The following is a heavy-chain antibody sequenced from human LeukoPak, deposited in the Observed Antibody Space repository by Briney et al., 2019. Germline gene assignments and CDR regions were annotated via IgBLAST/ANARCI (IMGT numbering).Heavy chain of an antibody. CDR1: GYTFTSYG. CDR2: ISAYSGNT. CDR3: ARGVYYDTSEDAFDI. Sequence: ASVKVSCKASGYTFTSYGISWVRQAPGQGLEWMGWISAYSGNTNYAQKLQGRVTMTTDTSTSTAYMELRSLRSDDTAVYYCARGVYYDTSEDAFDIWGQGTMVTVSS. V-gene: IGHV1-18*01. D-gene: IGHD3-22*01. J-gene: IGHJ3*02.